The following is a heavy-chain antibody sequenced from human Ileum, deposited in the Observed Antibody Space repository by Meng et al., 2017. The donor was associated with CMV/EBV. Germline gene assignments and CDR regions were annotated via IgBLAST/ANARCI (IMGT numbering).Heavy chain of an antibody. J-gene: IGHJ4*02. CDR3: ARRGPRGYSGYDFLVY. Sequence: SGYTFTGYYRHWVRQAPGQGLEWMGWINPNSGGTNYAQKFQGRVTMTRDTSISTAYMELSRLRSDDTAAYYCARRGPRGYSGYDFLVYWGQGTLVTVSS. D-gene: IGHD5-12*01. CDR2: INPNSGGT. V-gene: IGHV1-2*02. CDR1: GYTFTGYY.